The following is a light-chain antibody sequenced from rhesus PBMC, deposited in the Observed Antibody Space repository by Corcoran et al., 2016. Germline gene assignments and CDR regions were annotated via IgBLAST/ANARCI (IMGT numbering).Light chain of an antibody. V-gene: IGKV1-18*01. CDR2: QAS. J-gene: IGKJ1*01. CDR3: QHGYGTPRT. Sequence: DIQMTQSPSSLSASVGDRVTITCRASQGISNWLAWYQQQPGRAPKLLIYQASTLQSGVPSRFSGSGSGTENTLTISSLQPEDVATYYFQHGYGTPRTFGQGTKVEIK. CDR1: QGISNW.